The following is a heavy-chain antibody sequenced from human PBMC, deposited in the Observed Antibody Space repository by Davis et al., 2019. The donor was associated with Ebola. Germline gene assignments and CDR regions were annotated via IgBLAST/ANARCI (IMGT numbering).Heavy chain of an antibody. Sequence: SETLSLTCTVSGGSISSYYWSWIRQPPGKGLEWIGYIYYSGSTNYNPSLKSRVTISIDTSKNQFSLKLSSVTAADTAVYYCARDFWSGYYGFDPWGQGTLVTVSS. CDR1: GGSISSYY. J-gene: IGHJ5*02. V-gene: IGHV4-59*01. D-gene: IGHD3-3*01. CDR3: ARDFWSGYYGFDP. CDR2: IYYSGST.